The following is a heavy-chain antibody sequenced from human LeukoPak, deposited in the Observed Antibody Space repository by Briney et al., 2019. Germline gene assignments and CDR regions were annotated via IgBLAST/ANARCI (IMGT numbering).Heavy chain of an antibody. V-gene: IGHV3-30*02. CDR1: GFTFSSYG. J-gene: IGHJ4*02. CDR2: IRYDGSNK. D-gene: IGHD6-13*01. Sequence: PGGSLRLSCAASGFTFSSYGMHWVRQAPGKGLEWVAFIRYDGSNKYYADSVKDRFTISRDNSKNTLYLQMNSLRAEDTALYYCAKDQEVAAAGTWGSIDYWGQGTLVTVSS. CDR3: AKDQEVAAAGTWGSIDY.